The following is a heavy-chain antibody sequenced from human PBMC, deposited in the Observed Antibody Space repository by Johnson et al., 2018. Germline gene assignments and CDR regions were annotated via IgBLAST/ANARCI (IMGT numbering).Heavy chain of an antibody. CDR2: ISYDGSNK. D-gene: IGHD6-13*01. J-gene: IGHJ6*03. V-gene: IGHV3-30*03. Sequence: QVQLQESGGGVVQPGRSLRLSCAASGFTFSSYGMHWVRQAPGTGLEWVAVISYDGSNKYYADSVKGRFPHPRDNSKNTLYLQMNSLRADDTAVYYCARDGTGYSSSWYGDYYYYMDVWGKGTTVTVSS. CDR1: GFTFSSYG. CDR3: ARDGTGYSSSWYGDYYYYMDV.